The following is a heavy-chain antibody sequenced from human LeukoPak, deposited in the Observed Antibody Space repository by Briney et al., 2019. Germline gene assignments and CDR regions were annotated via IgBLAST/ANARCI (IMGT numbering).Heavy chain of an antibody. J-gene: IGHJ3*02. CDR3: AKDLITMVRGVIQAFDI. CDR2: ISGSGDST. Sequence: GGSLRLSCAASGFTFSSYSMNWVRQAPGKGLEWVSAISGSGDSTYYADSVKGRFTISRDNSKNTLYLQMNSLRAEDTAVYYCAKDLITMVRGVIQAFDIWGQGTMVTVSS. V-gene: IGHV3-23*01. CDR1: GFTFSSYS. D-gene: IGHD3-10*01.